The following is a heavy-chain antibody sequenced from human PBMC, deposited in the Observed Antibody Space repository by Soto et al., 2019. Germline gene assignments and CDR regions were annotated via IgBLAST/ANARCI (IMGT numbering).Heavy chain of an antibody. Sequence: QVQLVQSGAEVKKPGASVKVSCKASGYTFTSYDFNWVRQATGQGLEWLGWMNPNSGTTGYAQRFQGRVTMIRNTAISTAYMELSSLRSEDTAMYYCARVACTGGRCYYDYWGQGTLVTVSS. CDR3: ARVACTGGRCYYDY. CDR1: GYTFTSYD. CDR2: MNPNSGTT. D-gene: IGHD2-8*02. J-gene: IGHJ4*02. V-gene: IGHV1-8*01.